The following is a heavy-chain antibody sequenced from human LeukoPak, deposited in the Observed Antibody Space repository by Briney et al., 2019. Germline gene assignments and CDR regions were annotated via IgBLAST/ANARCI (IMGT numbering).Heavy chain of an antibody. D-gene: IGHD6-19*01. J-gene: IGHJ6*03. V-gene: IGHV1-2*02. CDR1: GYTFTGYY. Sequence: ASVKVSCKASGYTFTGYYMHWVRQAPGQGLEWMGWINPNSGGTNYAQKFQGRVTMTRDTSISTAYMELSSLRSEDTAVYYCATVEPYSSGWYAVNTPHYYYMDVWGKGTTVTVSS. CDR2: INPNSGGT. CDR3: ATVEPYSSGWYAVNTPHYYYMDV.